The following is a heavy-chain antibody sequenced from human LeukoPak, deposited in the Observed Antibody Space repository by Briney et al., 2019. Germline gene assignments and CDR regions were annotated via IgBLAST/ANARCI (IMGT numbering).Heavy chain of an antibody. V-gene: IGHV4-34*01. J-gene: IGHJ4*02. D-gene: IGHD3-10*01. Sequence: SETLSLTCAVYGGSFSGYYWSWIRQPPGKGLEWIGEITHTGSTNYNPSLKSRVTISVDTSKNQFSLKLSSVTAADTAVYYCARAGEGDWGQGTLVTVSS. CDR3: ARAGEGD. CDR2: ITHTGST. CDR1: GGSFSGYY.